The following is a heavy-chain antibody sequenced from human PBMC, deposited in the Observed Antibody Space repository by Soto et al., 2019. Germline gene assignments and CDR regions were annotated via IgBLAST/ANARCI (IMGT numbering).Heavy chain of an antibody. CDR3: TRHSSGWTDPLYYYYYGMDV. CDR1: WFTFSGSA. D-gene: IGHD6-19*01. CDR2: IRSKANSYAT. V-gene: IGHV3-73*01. J-gene: IGHJ6*02. Sequence: VGSLRLSCAASWFTFSGSAMHWVRQASGKGLEWVGRIRSKANSYATAYAASVKGRSTISRDDSKNTAYLQMNSLKTEDTAVYYCTRHSSGWTDPLYYYYYGMDVWGQGTTVTVSS.